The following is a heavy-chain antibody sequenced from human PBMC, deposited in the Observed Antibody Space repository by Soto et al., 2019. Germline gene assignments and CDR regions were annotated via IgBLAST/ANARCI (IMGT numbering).Heavy chain of an antibody. CDR1: GFIFSSYA. D-gene: IGHD3-10*01. CDR3: VKVRGGFYTYYFDY. CDR2: ISGSGVST. V-gene: IGHV3-23*01. Sequence: GGSLRLSCAASGFIFSSYAMNWVRQTPGKGLEWVSGISGSGVSTYYADSVKGRFSISRDNSKNTRCLQMNSLRAEDTAIYYCVKVRGGFYTYYFDYWGQGTLVTVSS. J-gene: IGHJ4*02.